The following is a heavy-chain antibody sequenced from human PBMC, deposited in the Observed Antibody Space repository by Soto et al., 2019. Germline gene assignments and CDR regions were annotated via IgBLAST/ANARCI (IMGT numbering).Heavy chain of an antibody. CDR1: GFTFSSYG. CDR2: IWYDGSNK. J-gene: IGHJ4*02. CDR3: ARDPSGSYPPFGYFDY. D-gene: IGHD1-26*01. Sequence: QVQLVESGGGVVQPGRSLRLSCAASGFTFSSYGMHWVRQAPGKGLEWVAVIWYDGSNKYYADSVKGRFTISRDNSKNTLYLQMNSLRAEDTAVYYCARDPSGSYPPFGYFDYWGQGTLVTVSS. V-gene: IGHV3-33*01.